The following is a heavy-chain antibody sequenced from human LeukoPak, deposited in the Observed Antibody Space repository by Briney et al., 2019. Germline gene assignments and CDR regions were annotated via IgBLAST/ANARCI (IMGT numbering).Heavy chain of an antibody. CDR2: IGTAGDT. J-gene: IGHJ4*02. CDR1: GFTFSSYD. V-gene: IGHV3-13*01. Sequence: GGSLRLSCAASGFTFSSYDMHWVREATGKGLEGVSAIGTAGDTYYPGSVKGRFTISRENAKNSLYLQINSLRAGDTAVYYCARRITMVRGVISGFDYWGQGTLVTVSP. CDR3: ARRITMVRGVISGFDY. D-gene: IGHD3-10*01.